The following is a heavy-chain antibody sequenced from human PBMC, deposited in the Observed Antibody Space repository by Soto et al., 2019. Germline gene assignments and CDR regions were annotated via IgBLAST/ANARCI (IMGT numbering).Heavy chain of an antibody. V-gene: IGHV1-2*02. CDR1: GYTFTGYY. D-gene: IGHD2-2*01. CDR3: ARFCSSTSCYYYYGMDV. Sequence: QVQLVQSGAEVKKPGASVKVSCKASGYTFTGYYMHWVRQAPGQGLEWMGWINPNSGGTNYAQKFQGRVTMTRDTSISTAYMELSRLRSDDTAVYYCARFCSSTSCYYYYGMDVWGQGTTVTVSS. CDR2: INPNSGGT. J-gene: IGHJ6*02.